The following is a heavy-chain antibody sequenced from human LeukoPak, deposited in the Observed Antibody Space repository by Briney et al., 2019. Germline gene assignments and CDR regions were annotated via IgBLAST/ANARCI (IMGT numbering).Heavy chain of an antibody. Sequence: PSETLSLTCTVSGGSVSDYYWSWIRQSPGKGLEWIGYIYYTGSSSYNPSLRSRVTISADTSKNQFSLKLSSVTAADTAVYYCARGPTVTAHFDYWGQGTLVTVSS. CDR2: IYYTGSS. J-gene: IGHJ4*02. V-gene: IGHV4-59*02. CDR3: ARGPTVTAHFDY. CDR1: GGSVSDYY. D-gene: IGHD4-17*01.